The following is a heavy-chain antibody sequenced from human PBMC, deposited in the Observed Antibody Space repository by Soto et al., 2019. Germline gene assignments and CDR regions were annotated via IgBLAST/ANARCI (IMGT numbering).Heavy chain of an antibody. J-gene: IGHJ4*02. CDR3: ARDGAAVGINYDD. CDR1: GFTFNNYW. V-gene: IGHV3-74*01. D-gene: IGHD6-13*01. Sequence: GGSLRLSCAASGFTFNNYWRHWVRQAPGKGLVWVSRIKTDGSVTTYADSGKGRFTISRDNAKNTLYLQMNSRRDEDTAVYFCARDGAAVGINYDDWGQGTLVTVSS. CDR2: IKTDGSVT.